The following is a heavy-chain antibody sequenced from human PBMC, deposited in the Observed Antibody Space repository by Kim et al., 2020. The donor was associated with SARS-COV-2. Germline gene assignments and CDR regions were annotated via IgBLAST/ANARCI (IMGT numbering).Heavy chain of an antibody. J-gene: IGHJ6*02. V-gene: IGHV3-30-3*01. CDR1: GFTFSNCA. CDR3: ARDPWSRPRGVIYSSYGMDV. CDR2: ISYDGSNK. Sequence: GGSLRHSCAASGFTFSNCAMHWVRQAPGKGLEWVAVISYDGSNKNYADSVKGRFTISRDNSKNTLYLQMNSLRAEDTALYYCARDPWSRPRGVIYSSYGMDVWGPRTTLTVSS. D-gene: IGHD3-10*01.